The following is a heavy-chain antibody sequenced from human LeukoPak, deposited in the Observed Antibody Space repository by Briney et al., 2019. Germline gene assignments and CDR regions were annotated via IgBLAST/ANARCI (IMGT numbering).Heavy chain of an antibody. CDR3: ARARGSIVVVPAAIQYYYYYYMDV. CDR1: GGSISSSSYF. D-gene: IGHD2-2*02. V-gene: IGHV4-39*07. J-gene: IGHJ6*03. CDR2: IYYSGST. Sequence: SETLSLTCTVSGGSISSSSYFWGWLRQPPGKGLEWLGSIYYSGSTNYNPSLKSRVTISVDTSKNQFSLKLSSVTAADTAVYYCARARGSIVVVPAAIQYYYYYYMDVWGKGTTVTVSS.